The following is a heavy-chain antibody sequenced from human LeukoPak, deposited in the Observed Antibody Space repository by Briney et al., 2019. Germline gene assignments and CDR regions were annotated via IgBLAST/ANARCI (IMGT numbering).Heavy chain of an antibody. CDR2: IYYSGST. Sequence: SETLSLTCTVSGGSISSNYWSWIRQPPGKGLEWIGYIYYSGSTNYNPSLKSRVTISVDTSKNQFSLNLNSVTAADTAVYYCARGTPSGYYYCDCWGQGTLVTVSS. V-gene: IGHV4-59*01. D-gene: IGHD3-22*01. CDR3: ARGTPSGYYYCDC. CDR1: GGSISSNY. J-gene: IGHJ4*02.